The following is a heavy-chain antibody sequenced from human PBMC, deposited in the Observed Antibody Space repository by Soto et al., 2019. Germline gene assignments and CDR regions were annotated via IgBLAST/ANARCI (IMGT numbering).Heavy chain of an antibody. J-gene: IGHJ4*02. D-gene: IGHD3-16*01. V-gene: IGHV3-7*01. CDR2: IKQAGNEK. CDR1: TFTLGHYW. CDR3: ARSSNWAFDF. Sequence: GGSLRLSCAASTFTLGHYWMAWVRQEQEKGLEWVASIKQAGNEKYYVDSVKGWFTVSRDNGANSLYLQMSSLRSEDTAVYFCARSSNWAFDFWGQGTLVTVSS.